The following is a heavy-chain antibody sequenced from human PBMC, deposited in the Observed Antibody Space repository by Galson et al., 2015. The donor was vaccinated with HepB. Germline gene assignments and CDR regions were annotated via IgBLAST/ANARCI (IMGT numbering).Heavy chain of an antibody. J-gene: IGHJ5*02. Sequence: TLSLTCTVSGGSISTSSYYWGWIRQPPGKGLEWIGSIYYSGSTYYNPSLKSRVTISVDTSKNQLSLKLSSVTAADTAVYYCARQLAEDYGDSIWFDPWGQGTLVTVSS. V-gene: IGHV4-39*01. D-gene: IGHD4-17*01. CDR1: GGSISTSSYY. CDR3: ARQLAEDYGDSIWFDP. CDR2: IYYSGST.